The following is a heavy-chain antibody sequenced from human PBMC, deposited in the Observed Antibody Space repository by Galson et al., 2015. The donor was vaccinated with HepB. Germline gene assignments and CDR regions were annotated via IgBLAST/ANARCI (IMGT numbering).Heavy chain of an antibody. CDR1: GFTFRNYG. V-gene: IGHV3-30*18. Sequence: SLRLSCAASGFTFRNYGMHWVRQAPGKGLEWVAVVSYDGTYEYFGDSVRGRFTISRDNSKNTVHLQMDTLRAEDTALYYCVKDQSSTVVTPMGYSYYGLDVWGQGTTVTVSS. CDR2: VSYDGTYE. D-gene: IGHD4-23*01. J-gene: IGHJ6*02. CDR3: VKDQSSTVVTPMGYSYYGLDV.